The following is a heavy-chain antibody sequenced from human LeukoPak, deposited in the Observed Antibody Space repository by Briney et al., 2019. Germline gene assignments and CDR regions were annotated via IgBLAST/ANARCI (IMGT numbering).Heavy chain of an antibody. D-gene: IGHD3-10*01. Sequence: PSEILSLTCTVSGGSISSYYWSWMRQPPGKGLEWIGYIYYSGSTNCNPSLKSRVTISVDTSKNQFSLKLSSVTAADTAVYYCARGQKNYYGSGSFPHAVYYYYYYMDVWGKGTTVTVSS. V-gene: IGHV4-59*01. CDR2: IYYSGST. J-gene: IGHJ6*03. CDR3: ARGQKNYYGSGSFPHAVYYYYYYMDV. CDR1: GGSISSYY.